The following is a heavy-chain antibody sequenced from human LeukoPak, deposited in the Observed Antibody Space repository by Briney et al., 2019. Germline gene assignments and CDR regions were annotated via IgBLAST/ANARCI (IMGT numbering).Heavy chain of an antibody. CDR3: AKESGRYAPAMGN. J-gene: IGHJ4*02. CDR1: GFTFSDYN. V-gene: IGHV3-21*01. Sequence: GGSLRLSCAASGFTFSDYNMNWVRQAPGKGLEWVSSISRSSYYIYYTDSVKGRFTISRDNAKNSLYLQMNSLRAEDTAVYYCAKESGRYAPAMGNWGQGTLVTVSS. D-gene: IGHD5-18*01. CDR2: ISRSSYYI.